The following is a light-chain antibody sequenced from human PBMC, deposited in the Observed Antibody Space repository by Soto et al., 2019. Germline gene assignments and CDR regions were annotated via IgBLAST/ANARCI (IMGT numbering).Light chain of an antibody. CDR2: TNN. Sequence: QSVLTQPPSASGTPGQRVTISCSGSSSNIGSNTVNWYQKLPGTAPKLLIYTNNLRPSGVPDRFSGSKSGTSASLAISGLQSEDEADYYCAAWDDSLSGVVFGGGTKLHRP. J-gene: IGLJ2*01. CDR1: SSNIGSNT. V-gene: IGLV1-44*01. CDR3: AAWDDSLSGVV.